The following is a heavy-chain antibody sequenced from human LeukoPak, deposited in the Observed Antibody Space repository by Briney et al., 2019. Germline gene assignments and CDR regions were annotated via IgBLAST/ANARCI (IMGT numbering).Heavy chain of an antibody. CDR3: AREGLPFYDSSGYYKYYYYYYMDV. Sequence: GGSLRLSCAASGFTFSSYAMHWVRQAPGKGLEWVVIISYDGSKKNYADSVKGRFTISRDSSKNSLYLQMNSLRAEDTAVYYCAREGLPFYDSSGYYKYYYYYYMDVWGKGTTVTVSS. V-gene: IGHV3-30*04. J-gene: IGHJ6*03. CDR1: GFTFSSYA. D-gene: IGHD3-22*01. CDR2: ISYDGSKK.